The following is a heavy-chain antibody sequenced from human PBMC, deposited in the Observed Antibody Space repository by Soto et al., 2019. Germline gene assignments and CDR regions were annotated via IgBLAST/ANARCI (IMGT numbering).Heavy chain of an antibody. CDR1: GFTFSSYS. J-gene: IGHJ6*02. D-gene: IGHD3-10*01. CDR3: ARSGTHYTMDV. Sequence: EVQVVESGGGLVQPGGSLRLSCAASGFTFSSYSMNWVRQAPGKGLEWVSYISSSSSTIYYADSVKGRFTISRDNAKNPLYLQINSLRDEDTAVYYCARSGTHYTMDVWGQGTTVTVSS. CDR2: ISSSSSTI. V-gene: IGHV3-48*02.